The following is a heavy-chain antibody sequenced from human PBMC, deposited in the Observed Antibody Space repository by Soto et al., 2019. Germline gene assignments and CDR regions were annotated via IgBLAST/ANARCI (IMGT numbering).Heavy chain of an antibody. J-gene: IGHJ6*03. CDR2: ISSSGSTI. CDR1: GFTFSDYY. D-gene: IGHD3-16*01. Sequence: PGGSLRLSCAASGFTFSDYYMSWIRQAPGKGLEWGSYISSSGSTIYYADSVKGRFTISRANAKNSLYLQMNSLRAEATAVYSCARAARGRYYSYMDVWGKGTTVTVSS. V-gene: IGHV3-11*01. CDR3: ARAARGRYYSYMDV.